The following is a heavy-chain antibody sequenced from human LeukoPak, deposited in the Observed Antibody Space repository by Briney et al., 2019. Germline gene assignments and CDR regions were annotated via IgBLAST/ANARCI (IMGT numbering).Heavy chain of an antibody. Sequence: SETLSLTCTVSGDSMSYYYWNFIRQPAGKGLEWIGRIHTSGTTYYSASLKSRFSMSVDSSRNQFSLRLTSVTAADTAIYFCARGDYYDGGGRNWFDVWGQGTLVTVSS. CDR2: IHTSGTT. D-gene: IGHD3-16*01. J-gene: IGHJ5*02. CDR3: ARGDYYDGGGRNWFDV. CDR1: GDSMSYYY. V-gene: IGHV4-4*07.